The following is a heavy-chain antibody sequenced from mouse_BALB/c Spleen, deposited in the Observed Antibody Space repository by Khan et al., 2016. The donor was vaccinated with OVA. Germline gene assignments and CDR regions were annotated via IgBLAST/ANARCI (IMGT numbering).Heavy chain of an antibody. CDR2: ISYSGGT. Sequence: VRLKQSGPGLVKPSQSLSLTCTVTGYSITSGYAWNWIRQFPGNKLEWMGYISYSGGTSYNPSLKSRISITRDTSKNQFFLQLNSVTTEDTATYYCARGNYYGYYFDYWGQGTPLTVSS. CDR1: GYSITSGYA. J-gene: IGHJ2*01. D-gene: IGHD1-1*01. V-gene: IGHV3-2*02. CDR3: ARGNYYGYYFDY.